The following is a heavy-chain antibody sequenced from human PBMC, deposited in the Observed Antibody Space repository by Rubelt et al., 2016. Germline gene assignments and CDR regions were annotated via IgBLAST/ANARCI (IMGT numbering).Heavy chain of an antibody. CDR1: GGSFNGYY. V-gene: IGHV4-34*01. D-gene: IGHD3-22*01. J-gene: IGHJ4*02. CDR2: IDHRGST. Sequence: QVQLQQWGAGLLKPSETLSLTCAVYGGSFNGYYWSWIRQSPGKGLEWIGEIDHRGSTNYNPSLKSRVTISVDTSKNQFTLKMTSLTAADTATYYCARVGRRNIVRVMWVKYFFDNWGQGTLVTVSS. CDR3: ARVGRRNIVRVMWVKYFFDN.